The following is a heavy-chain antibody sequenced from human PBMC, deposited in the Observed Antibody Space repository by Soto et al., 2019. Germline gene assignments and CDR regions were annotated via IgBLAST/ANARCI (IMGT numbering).Heavy chain of an antibody. CDR3: ARGHYYYAMDV. CDR1: GGSVSSGVFS. V-gene: IGHV4-30-2*01. J-gene: IGHJ6*02. CDR2: ISHGGSP. Sequence: QLKLQESGSGVVKPSQTLSLTCAVSGGSVSSGVFSWNWIRQPPGQGPEWIGYISHGGSPHYTPSLRGRVSISVDRSTNVISLNLASMPPADTAVYFCARGHYYYAMDVWGQGTTVTVSS.